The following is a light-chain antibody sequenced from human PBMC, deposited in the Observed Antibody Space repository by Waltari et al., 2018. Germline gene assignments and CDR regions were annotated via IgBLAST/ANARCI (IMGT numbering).Light chain of an antibody. CDR2: EAS. V-gene: IGKV3-15*01. J-gene: IGKJ1*01. CDR1: QSISIN. CDR3: QQFNDWPRT. Sequence: EVVMTQSPATLSVSQGERATLSCRASQSISINMVWYQQRPGQAPRLLIYEASMRATDIPARFSGSGSGTEFTLTISSVQSEDAAVYYCQQFNDWPRTFGQGTKVETK.